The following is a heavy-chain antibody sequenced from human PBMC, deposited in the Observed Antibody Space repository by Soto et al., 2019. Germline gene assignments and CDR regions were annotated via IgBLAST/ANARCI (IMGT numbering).Heavy chain of an antibody. CDR2: ISGSSGST. V-gene: IGHV3-23*01. D-gene: IGHD3-10*01. J-gene: IGHJ4*02. Sequence: GGSLRLSCAASGFTFSSYAMNWVRQAPGKGLEWVSAISGSSGSTYYADSVKGRFTISRDNSKNTLYLQMNSLRAEDTAVYYCAKDHVRTMVRGDPDYWGQGTLVTVSS. CDR1: GFTFSSYA. CDR3: AKDHVRTMVRGDPDY.